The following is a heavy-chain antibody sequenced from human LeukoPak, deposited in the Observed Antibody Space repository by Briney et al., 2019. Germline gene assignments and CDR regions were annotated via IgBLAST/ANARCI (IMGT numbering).Heavy chain of an antibody. CDR2: IKQDGSEK. J-gene: IGHJ6*02. CDR3: ARAIAAAYSVLYGMDV. D-gene: IGHD6-13*01. V-gene: IGHV3-7*01. Sequence: PGGSLRLSCAASGFTLSSYWMSWVRQAPGKGLEWVANIKQDGSEKYYVDSVKGRFTISRDNAKNSLYLQMNSLRAEDTAVYYCARAIAAAYSVLYGMDVWGQGTTVTVSS. CDR1: GFTLSSYW.